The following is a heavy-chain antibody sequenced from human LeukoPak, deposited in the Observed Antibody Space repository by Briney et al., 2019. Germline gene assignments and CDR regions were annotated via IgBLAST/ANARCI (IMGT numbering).Heavy chain of an antibody. D-gene: IGHD3-22*01. J-gene: IGHJ4*02. CDR1: GYTFTSYH. CDR2: INPSGGTT. V-gene: IGHV1-46*01. CDR3: AREDYYDSGSNDY. Sequence: ASVKVSCKASGYTFTSYHMHWVRQAPGQGLEWMGIINPSGGTTNYAQKFQGRVTITRNTSISTAYMVLSSLRSEDTAIYYCAREDYYDSGSNDYWGQGTLVTVSS.